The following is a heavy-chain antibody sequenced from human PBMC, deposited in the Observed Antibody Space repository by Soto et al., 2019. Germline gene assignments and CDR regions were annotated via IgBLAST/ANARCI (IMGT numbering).Heavy chain of an antibody. CDR3: AASTFLSGVSGYFHLDF. Sequence: QVQLVQSGAEVKKPGSTVKVSCKASGGPSINYAISWVRQAPGQGLQWMGGIIPIYDSPSYAQGSHNRVTITADRSTSTAHLELNGLTSEDTAVYYCAASTFLSGVSGYFHLDFWGQGTLVTVSS. CDR2: IIPIYDSP. D-gene: IGHD3-3*01. CDR1: GGPSINYA. J-gene: IGHJ4*02. V-gene: IGHV1-69*06.